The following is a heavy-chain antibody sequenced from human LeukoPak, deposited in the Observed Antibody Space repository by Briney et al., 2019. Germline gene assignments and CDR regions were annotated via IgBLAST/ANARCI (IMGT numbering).Heavy chain of an antibody. Sequence: GGSLRLSCAASGFTFSSYAMHWVRQAPGKGLEWVAVIWYDGSNKYYAGSVKGRFTISRDNSKNTLYLQMNSLRAEDTAVYYCAGNYGPYYFDYWGQGTLVTVSS. CDR1: GFTFSSYA. V-gene: IGHV3-33*08. CDR3: AGNYGPYYFDY. CDR2: IWYDGSNK. J-gene: IGHJ4*02. D-gene: IGHD3-10*01.